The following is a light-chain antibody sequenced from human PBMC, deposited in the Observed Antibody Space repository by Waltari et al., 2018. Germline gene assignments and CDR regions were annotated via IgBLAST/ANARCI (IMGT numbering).Light chain of an antibody. CDR2: HTS. J-gene: IGKJ1*01. CDR1: QGVGKY. Sequence: EVVLTQSPGTLSLSPGERATLSCRASQGVGKYLAGYQQRPGQSPRLLLDHTSIRATGIPDRFSGSGYGTDFSLTISRLEPEDFAVYYCQKYDFLPATFGQGTTVEIK. CDR3: QKYDFLPAT. V-gene: IGKV3-20*01.